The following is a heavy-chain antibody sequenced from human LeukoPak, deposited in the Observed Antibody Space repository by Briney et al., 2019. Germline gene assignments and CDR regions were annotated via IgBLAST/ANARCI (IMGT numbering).Heavy chain of an antibody. Sequence: SETLSLTCTVSGGSISSSSYYWGWLRQPPGKGLEWIGSIYYSGSTYYNPSLKSRVTISVDTSKNQFSLKLSSVTAADTAVYYCARHEASSGFKDYWGQGTLVTVSS. V-gene: IGHV4-39*01. CDR3: ARHEASSGFKDY. CDR1: GGSISSSSYY. CDR2: IYYSGST. D-gene: IGHD3-22*01. J-gene: IGHJ4*02.